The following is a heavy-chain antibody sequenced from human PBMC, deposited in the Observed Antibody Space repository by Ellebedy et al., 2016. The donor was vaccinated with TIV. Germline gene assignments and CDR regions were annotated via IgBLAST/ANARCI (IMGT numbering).Heavy chain of an antibody. J-gene: IGHJ4*02. D-gene: IGHD1-26*01. CDR2: ISAYDGNT. V-gene: IGHV1-18*01. CDR1: GYTFTSYG. Sequence: AASVKVSCKASGYTFTSYGINWVRQAPGQGLEWVAWISAYDGNTNYAQNFQGRVTMTTDTYTSTAYIGLRSLRSDDTAVYYCARASGVSGSSPMYYWGQGTLVTVSS. CDR3: ARASGVSGSSPMYY.